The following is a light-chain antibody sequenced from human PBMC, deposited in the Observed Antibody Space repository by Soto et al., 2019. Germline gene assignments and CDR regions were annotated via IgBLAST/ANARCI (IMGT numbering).Light chain of an antibody. CDR2: QVT. Sequence: QSALTQPASVSGSPGQSITISCTGSFSDIAVFNYVSWYQQYPGRAPKLLIYQVTSRASGVSHRFSGSKSGNTASLTISGLQPEDEAEYYCNSYSSTNSYVFGTGTKVTVL. CDR1: FSDIAVFNY. V-gene: IGLV2-14*01. CDR3: NSYSSTNSYV. J-gene: IGLJ1*01.